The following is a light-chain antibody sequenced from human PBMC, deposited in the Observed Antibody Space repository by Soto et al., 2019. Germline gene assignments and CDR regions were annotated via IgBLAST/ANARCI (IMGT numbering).Light chain of an antibody. CDR2: AAS. Sequence: DIQMTQSPSSLSASVGDRVTITCRASQVISIYLNWYQQKPGRAPNLLIYAASGLQSGVPSRFSGSGSGTEFTLTISSLQPDDSATYYCQQYNSFSTWTFGQGTKVDI. CDR3: QQYNSFSTWT. V-gene: IGKV1-16*01. CDR1: QVISIY. J-gene: IGKJ1*01.